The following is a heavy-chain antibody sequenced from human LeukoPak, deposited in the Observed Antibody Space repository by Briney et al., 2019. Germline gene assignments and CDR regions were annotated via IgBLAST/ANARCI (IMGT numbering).Heavy chain of an antibody. D-gene: IGHD5-12*01. V-gene: IGHV4-59*12. CDR1: GGSISSYY. Sequence: SETLSLTCTVSGGSISSYYWSWIRQSPGKGLEWIGNIFYSGSPNYNPSLKSRVTVSFDTSKNQFSLKLSSVTAADTAVYYCASDSGYDEIDYWGQGTLVTVSS. CDR2: IFYSGSP. CDR3: ASDSGYDEIDY. J-gene: IGHJ4*02.